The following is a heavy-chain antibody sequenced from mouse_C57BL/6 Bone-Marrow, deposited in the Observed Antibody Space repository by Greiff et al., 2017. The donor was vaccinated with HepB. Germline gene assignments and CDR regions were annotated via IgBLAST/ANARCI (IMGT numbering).Heavy chain of an antibody. CDR3: ARSLRRSIAY. D-gene: IGHD1-1*01. CDR2: IHPNSGST. Sequence: QVQLQQPGAELVKPGASVKLSCKASGYTFTSYWMHWVKQRPGQGLEWIGMIHPNSGSTNYNEKFKSKATLTVDKSSSTAYMQLSSLTSEDAAVYYCARSLRRSIAYWGQGTLVTVSA. J-gene: IGHJ3*01. CDR1: GYTFTSYW. V-gene: IGHV1-64*01.